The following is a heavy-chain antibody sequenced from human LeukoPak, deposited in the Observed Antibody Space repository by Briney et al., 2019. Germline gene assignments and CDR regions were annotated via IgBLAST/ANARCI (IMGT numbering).Heavy chain of an antibody. CDR2: INPNDGDT. V-gene: IGHV1-2*02. CDR1: GYTFTDYY. D-gene: IGHD2-2*01. Sequence: ASVKVSCKASGYTFTDYYMHWVRQAPGKGFEWMGWINPNDGDTNYAQKFQGRVTMTRDTSISTAHMEVSRLRSDDTAVYHCARANFLYCSSSTCLFDYWGQGTLVTVSS. J-gene: IGHJ4*02. CDR3: ARANFLYCSSSTCLFDY.